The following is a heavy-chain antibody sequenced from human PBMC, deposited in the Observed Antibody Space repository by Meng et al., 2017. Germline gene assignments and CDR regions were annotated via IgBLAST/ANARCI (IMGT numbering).Heavy chain of an antibody. Sequence: QVKLVQSGAEVKKPGSSVKVSCKASGGTFSSYAISWVRQAPGQGLEWMGGIIPIFGTANYAQKFQGRVTITADESTSTAYMELSSLRSEDTAVYYCARDYGDYAWIAKRWFDPWGQGTLVTASS. CDR1: GGTFSSYA. CDR3: ARDYGDYAWIAKRWFDP. J-gene: IGHJ5*02. CDR2: IIPIFGTA. V-gene: IGHV1-69*01. D-gene: IGHD4-17*01.